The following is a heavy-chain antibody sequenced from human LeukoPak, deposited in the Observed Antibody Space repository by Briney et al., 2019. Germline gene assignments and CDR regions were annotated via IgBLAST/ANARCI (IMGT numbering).Heavy chain of an antibody. CDR3: AKDYQRIAVAGRHP. CDR1: GFTFSYYS. Sequence: GGSLRLSCVASGFTFSYYSMSWVRQAPGKGLQWVSAISGSGGSTYYADSVKGRFTISRDNSKNTLYLQMNSLRAEDTAVYYCAKDYQRIAVAGRHPWGQGTLVTVSS. CDR2: ISGSGGST. D-gene: IGHD6-19*01. V-gene: IGHV3-23*01. J-gene: IGHJ5*02.